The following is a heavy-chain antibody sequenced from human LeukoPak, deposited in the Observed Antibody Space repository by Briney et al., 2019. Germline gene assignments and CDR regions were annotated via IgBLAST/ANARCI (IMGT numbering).Heavy chain of an antibody. CDR2: IYPDYSET. V-gene: IGHV5-51*01. CDR3: ARHTDGNDSDAFDI. Sequence: GESLKISCKGFGYSFTNYWIGWVRQMPGKGLEWMGIIYPDYSETTYSPSFQGLVTMSVDKSINTSSRQWNSLRASDTAMYYCARHTDGNDSDAFDIWGQGTMVAVSS. CDR1: GYSFTNYW. J-gene: IGHJ3*02. D-gene: IGHD2-8*02.